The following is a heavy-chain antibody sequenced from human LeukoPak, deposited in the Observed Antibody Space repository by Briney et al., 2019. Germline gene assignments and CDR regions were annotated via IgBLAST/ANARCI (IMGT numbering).Heavy chain of an antibody. Sequence: GGSLRPSCATSGFTFSFYGIRWVRQAPGKGLEWVAFIQYDGSFKFYADSVKGRFTISRDNSKNTLYLQMNSLRAEDTAVYYCAKLVGATAPPDYWGQGTLVTVSS. CDR3: AKLVGATAPPDY. V-gene: IGHV3-30*02. J-gene: IGHJ4*02. D-gene: IGHD1-26*01. CDR1: GFTFSFYG. CDR2: IQYDGSFK.